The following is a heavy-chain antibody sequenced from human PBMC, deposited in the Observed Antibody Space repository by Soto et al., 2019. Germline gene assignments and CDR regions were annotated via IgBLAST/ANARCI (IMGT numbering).Heavy chain of an antibody. V-gene: IGHV6-1*01. CDR2: TYFRSKWYN. D-gene: IGHD5-12*01. CDR1: GDSVSSNTSS. J-gene: IGHJ5*02. CDR3: AKGDNLGPKTGYAFDP. Sequence: SGDSVSSNTSSWNWIRQSPSRGLEWPGRTYFRSKWYNDYAVSVKSRIIINPDTSNNQFSLQLNSVTPEDTAVYFCAKGDNLGPKTGYAFDPWGQGIMVTVSS.